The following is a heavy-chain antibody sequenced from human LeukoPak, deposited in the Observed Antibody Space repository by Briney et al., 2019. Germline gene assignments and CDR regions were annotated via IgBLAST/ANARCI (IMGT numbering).Heavy chain of an antibody. Sequence: SETLSLTCTVSGGSISSYYWSWIRQPPGKGLEWIGYIYYSGSTNYNPSLKSRVTISVDTSKNQFSLKLSSVTAADTAVYYCARGSEEMATIELFYYYYYMDVWGKGTTVTISS. J-gene: IGHJ6*03. CDR3: ARGSEEMATIELFYYYYYMDV. CDR2: IYYSGST. D-gene: IGHD5-24*01. CDR1: GGSISSYY. V-gene: IGHV4-59*01.